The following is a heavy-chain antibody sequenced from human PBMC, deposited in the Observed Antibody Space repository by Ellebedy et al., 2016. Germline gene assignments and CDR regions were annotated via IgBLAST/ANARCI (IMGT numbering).Heavy chain of an antibody. Sequence: GGSLRLSCKGSGYSFTNYWIGWVRQMPGKGLEWMGIIYPGDSDTRYSPSFQGQVTISADKSISTAYLQWSSLKASDTAMYYCARLNLGGRRYQLLWGWYYWGQGTLVTVSS. CDR1: GYSFTNYW. CDR2: IYPGDSDT. V-gene: IGHV5-51*01. CDR3: ARLNLGGRRYQLLWGWYY. D-gene: IGHD2-2*01. J-gene: IGHJ4*02.